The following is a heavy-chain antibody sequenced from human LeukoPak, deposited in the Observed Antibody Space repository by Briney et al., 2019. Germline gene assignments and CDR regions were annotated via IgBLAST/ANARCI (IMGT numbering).Heavy chain of an antibody. Sequence: SETLSLTCTGSGGSINSYYWSWIRQPPGKGLEWIGYIYNSGSTNYNPSLKSRVTISADTSKKQFSLKVSSVTAADTAVYFCARRLRIEGATRRGDGFDIWGQGTMVTVSS. V-gene: IGHV4-59*08. CDR2: IYNSGST. J-gene: IGHJ3*02. D-gene: IGHD1-26*01. CDR3: ARRLRIEGATRRGDGFDI. CDR1: GGSINSYY.